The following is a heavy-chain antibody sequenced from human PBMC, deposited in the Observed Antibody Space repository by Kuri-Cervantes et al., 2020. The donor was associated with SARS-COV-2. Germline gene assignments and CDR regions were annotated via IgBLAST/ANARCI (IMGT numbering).Heavy chain of an antibody. J-gene: IGHJ4*02. D-gene: IGHD6-19*01. CDR1: GGSISSYY. V-gene: IGHV4-39*07. Sequence: SETLSLTCTVSGGSISSYYWGWIRQPPGKGLEWIGSIYHSGSTYYNPSLKSRVTISVDTSKNQFSLKLSSVTAADTAVYYCARGYSSGWTIDYWGQGTLVTVSS. CDR2: IYHSGST. CDR3: ARGYSSGWTIDY.